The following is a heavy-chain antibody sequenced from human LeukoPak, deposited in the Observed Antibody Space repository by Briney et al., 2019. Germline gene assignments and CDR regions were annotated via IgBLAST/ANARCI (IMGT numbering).Heavy chain of an antibody. CDR1: GFTFRSYG. CDR3: AKVPIAAAGTEEEGADY. V-gene: IGHV3-30*18. CDR2: ISYDGSNK. D-gene: IGHD6-13*01. Sequence: GRSLRLSCAAFGFTFRSYGMHWVRQAPGKGLEWVAVISYDGSNKYYADSVKGRFTISRDNSKNTLYLQMNSLRAEDTAVYYCAKVPIAAAGTEEEGADYWGQGTLVTVSS. J-gene: IGHJ4*02.